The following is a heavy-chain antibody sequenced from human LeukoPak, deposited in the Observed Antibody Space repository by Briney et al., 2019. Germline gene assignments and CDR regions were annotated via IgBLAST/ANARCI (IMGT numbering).Heavy chain of an antibody. D-gene: IGHD3-22*01. J-gene: IGHJ4*02. CDR2: ISTYNGNK. CDR3: ARDYYDSSGYYED. CDR1: GYTFTSYG. Sequence: VASVNVSCKASGYTFTSYGISWVRQAPGQGMEWMGWISTYNGNKNYAQKLQGRVTKTTDTSTSTAYMELSSLRSDDTAVYYCARDYYDSSGYYEDWGQGTLVTVSS. V-gene: IGHV1-18*01.